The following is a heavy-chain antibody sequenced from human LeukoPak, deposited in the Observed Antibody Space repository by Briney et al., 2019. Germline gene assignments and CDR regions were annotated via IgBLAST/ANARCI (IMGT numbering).Heavy chain of an antibody. Sequence: ASVKVSCKASGGTFSSYAISWVRQAPGQGLEWMGRIIPILGIANYAQKFQGRVTITADKSTSTAYMELSRLTSDDTAVYYCARDLYSSGWTDAFDIWGQGTMVTVSS. CDR1: GGTFSSYA. J-gene: IGHJ3*02. V-gene: IGHV1-69*04. CDR3: ARDLYSSGWTDAFDI. D-gene: IGHD6-19*01. CDR2: IIPILGIA.